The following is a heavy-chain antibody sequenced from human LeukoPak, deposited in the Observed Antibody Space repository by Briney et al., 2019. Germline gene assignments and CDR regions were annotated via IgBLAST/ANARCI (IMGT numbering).Heavy chain of an antibody. CDR2: ISSSGSTI. D-gene: IGHD3-22*01. V-gene: IGHV3-11*01. J-gene: IGHJ4*02. CDR1: GFTFSDYY. Sequence: PGGSLRLSCAASGFTFSDYYMSWIRQAPGKGLEWVSYISSSGSTIYYADSVKGRFTISRDNAKNSLYLQMNSLRAEDTAVYYCARDWMEYYHDSSGYFPSLFDYWGQGTLVTVSS. CDR3: ARDWMEYYHDSSGYFPSLFDY.